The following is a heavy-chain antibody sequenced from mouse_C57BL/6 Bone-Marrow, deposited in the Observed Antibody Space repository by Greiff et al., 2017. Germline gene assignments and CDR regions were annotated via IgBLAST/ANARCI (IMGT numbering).Heavy chain of an antibody. V-gene: IGHV1-50*01. J-gene: IGHJ3*01. CDR2: IDPSDSYT. CDR1: GYTFTSYW. D-gene: IGHD2-3*01. CDR3: ARSGGYYAWFAY. Sequence: HVQLQQPGAELVKPGASVKLSCKASGYTFTSYWMQWVKQRPGQGLEWIGEIDPSDSYTNYNQKFKGKATLTVDTSSSTAYMQLSSLTSEDSAVYYCARSGGYYAWFAYWGQGTLVTVSA.